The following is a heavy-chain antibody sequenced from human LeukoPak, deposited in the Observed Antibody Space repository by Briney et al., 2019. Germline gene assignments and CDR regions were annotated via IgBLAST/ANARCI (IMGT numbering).Heavy chain of an antibody. Sequence: SETLSLTCTVSGGSISSYYWSWIRQPPGKGLEWIGYIYYSGSTNYNPSLKSRVTISVDTSKNQFSLKLSSVTAADTAVYYCARGGIRIRITIFGVVKNWFDPWGQGTLVTVSS. CDR1: GGSISSYY. CDR3: ARGGIRIRITIFGVVKNWFDP. D-gene: IGHD3-3*01. J-gene: IGHJ5*02. V-gene: IGHV4-59*12. CDR2: IYYSGST.